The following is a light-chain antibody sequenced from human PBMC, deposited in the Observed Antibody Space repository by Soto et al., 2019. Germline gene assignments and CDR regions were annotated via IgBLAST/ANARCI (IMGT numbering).Light chain of an antibody. CDR1: SSDIGGYKY. V-gene: IGLV2-14*01. CDR3: SSYRSSATPYV. J-gene: IGLJ1*01. Sequence: QSVLTQPASVSGSPGQSITISCTGTSSDIGGYKYVSWYQHHPGKAPKLVIYEVTNRPSGISNRFSGTKFGNTAYLTIAGLQAEDEADYYCSSYRSSATPYVFGTGTKVTVL. CDR2: EVT.